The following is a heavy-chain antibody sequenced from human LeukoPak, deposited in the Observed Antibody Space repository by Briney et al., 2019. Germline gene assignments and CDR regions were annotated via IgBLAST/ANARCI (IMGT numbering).Heavy chain of an antibody. Sequence: PGGSLRLSCAASGFTVSSNYMSWVRKAPGKGLEWVSLIYTDGGTYYADSVKGRFTISRDNSKNTLYLQMNSLRAEDTAVYYCAREAVWFGEPHYFDYWGRGTLVTVPS. J-gene: IGHJ4*02. CDR2: IYTDGGT. V-gene: IGHV3-53*01. D-gene: IGHD3-10*01. CDR1: GFTVSSNY. CDR3: AREAVWFGEPHYFDY.